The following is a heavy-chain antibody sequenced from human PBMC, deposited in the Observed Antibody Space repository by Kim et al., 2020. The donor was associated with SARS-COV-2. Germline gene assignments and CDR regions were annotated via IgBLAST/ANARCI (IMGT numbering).Heavy chain of an antibody. CDR3: AREALYYPYGMDV. CDR1: GGSFSGYY. J-gene: IGHJ6*02. Sequence: SETLSLTCAVYGGSFSGYYWSWIRQPPGKGLEWIGEINHSGSTNYNPSLKSRVTISVDTSKNQFSLKLSSVTAADTAVYYCAREALYYPYGMDVWGQGTTVTVSS. V-gene: IGHV4-34*01. CDR2: INHSGST.